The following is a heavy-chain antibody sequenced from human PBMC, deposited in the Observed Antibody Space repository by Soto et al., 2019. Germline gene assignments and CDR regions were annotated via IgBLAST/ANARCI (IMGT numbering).Heavy chain of an antibody. V-gene: IGHV4-31*03. CDR3: ARAKIGYVDAFDI. Sequence: QVQLQESGPGLVKPSQTLSLTCTVSGGSISSGGYYWSWIRQHPGKGLEWIGYIYYSGSTYYNPSLKSRVXXSXDXXKNQISLELTSVTAADTALYYCARAKIGYVDAFDIWGRGTMVTVSS. CDR2: IYYSGST. J-gene: IGHJ3*02. CDR1: GGSISSGGYY. D-gene: IGHD2-2*01.